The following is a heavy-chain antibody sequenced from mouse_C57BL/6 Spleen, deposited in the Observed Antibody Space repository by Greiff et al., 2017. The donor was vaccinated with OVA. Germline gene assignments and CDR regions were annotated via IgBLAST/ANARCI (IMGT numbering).Heavy chain of an antibody. CDR3: ARDYGSSSWFAY. V-gene: IGHV1-82*01. J-gene: IGHJ3*01. CDR1: GYAFSSSW. Sequence: VQLQQSGPELVKPGASVKISCKASGYAFSSSWMNCVKQRPGKGLEWIGRIYPGDGDTNYNGKFKGKATLTADKSSSTAYMQLSSLTSEDSAVYFCARDYGSSSWFAYWGQGTLVTVSA. D-gene: IGHD1-1*01. CDR2: IYPGDGDT.